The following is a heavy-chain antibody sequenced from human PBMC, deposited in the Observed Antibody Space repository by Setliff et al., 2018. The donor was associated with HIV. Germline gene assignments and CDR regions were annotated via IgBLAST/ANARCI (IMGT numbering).Heavy chain of an antibody. Sequence: SLRLSCAASGFTFRSYAMHWVRQAPGKGLEWVADISHDGSIEDYADSVRGRFTISRDNSKNTVYLQMNSLRAEDTAEYYCAKELAASGLGYFDSWGRGILVTVSS. CDR3: AKELAASGLGYFDS. CDR1: GFTFRSYA. D-gene: IGHD3-22*01. V-gene: IGHV3-30*04. CDR2: ISHDGSIE. J-gene: IGHJ4*02.